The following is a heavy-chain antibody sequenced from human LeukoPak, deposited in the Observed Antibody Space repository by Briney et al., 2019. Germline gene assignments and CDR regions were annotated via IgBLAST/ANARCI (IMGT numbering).Heavy chain of an antibody. CDR1: GGTFSSYA. V-gene: IGHV1-69*04. D-gene: IGHD3-9*01. J-gene: IGHJ6*02. Sequence: GASVKVSCKASGGTFSSYAISWVRQAPGQGLEWMGRIIPILGTANYAQKFQGRVTITADKSTSTAYMELSSLRSEDTAVYYCARGGPYYDILTGYRSDYYYGMDVWGQGTTVTVSS. CDR3: ARGGPYYDILTGYRSDYYYGMDV. CDR2: IIPILGTA.